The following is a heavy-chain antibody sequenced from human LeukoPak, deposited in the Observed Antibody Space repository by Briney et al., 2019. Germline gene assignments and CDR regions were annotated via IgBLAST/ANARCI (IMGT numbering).Heavy chain of an antibody. CDR3: ARRSIAARRRAFDI. CDR2: IYNGGST. Sequence: PSETLSLTCSVSGGSISSSSNYWGWIRQPPGKGLEWIGSIYNGGSTYYNPSLKSRVTISVDTSKNQFSLKLSSVTAADTAVYYCARRSIAARRRAFDIWGQGTMVTVSS. V-gene: IGHV4-39*07. D-gene: IGHD6-6*01. J-gene: IGHJ3*02. CDR1: GGSISSSSNY.